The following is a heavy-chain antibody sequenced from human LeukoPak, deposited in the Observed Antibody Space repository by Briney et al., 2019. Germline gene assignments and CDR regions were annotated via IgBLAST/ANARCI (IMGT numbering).Heavy chain of an antibody. D-gene: IGHD6-19*01. CDR3: AREKQWLGIDY. V-gene: IGHV4-4*07. CDR2: IHTSGST. J-gene: IGHJ4*02. CDR1: GGSISSYY. Sequence: SETLSLTCTVSGGSISSYYWSWIRQPAGKGLEWIGHIHTSGSTNYNPSLKSRVTMSVDTSKNQFSLKLSSVTAADTAVYYCAREKQWLGIDYWGQGTLVTVSS.